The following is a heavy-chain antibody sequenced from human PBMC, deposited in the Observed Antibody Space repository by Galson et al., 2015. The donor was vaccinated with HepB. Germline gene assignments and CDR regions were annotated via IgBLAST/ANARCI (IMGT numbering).Heavy chain of an antibody. CDR2: INHSGST. V-gene: IGHV4-34*01. Sequence: ETLSLTCAVYGGSFSGYYWSWIRQPPGKGLEWIGEINHSGSTNYNPSLKSRVTISVDTSKNQFSLKLSSVTAADTAVYYCTRPSIAARPGYFDYWGQGTLVTVSS. CDR3: TRPSIAARPGYFDY. D-gene: IGHD6-6*01. CDR1: GGSFSGYY. J-gene: IGHJ4*02.